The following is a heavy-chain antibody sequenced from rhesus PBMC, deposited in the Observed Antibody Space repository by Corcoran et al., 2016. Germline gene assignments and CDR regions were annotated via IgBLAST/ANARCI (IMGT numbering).Heavy chain of an antibody. Sequence: QVQLQESGPGLVKSSETLSLTCAVSGGSISDDYFWDWIRQPPGKGREWIGYIYGSGGGTTYNPSLKNRATISIDTSKNQFSLKLTSVTAADTAVYHCARVSTTSDGLNSWGQGVVVTVSS. CDR1: GGSISDDYF. CDR3: ARVSTTSDGLNS. V-gene: IGHV4-106*01. J-gene: IGHJ6*01. D-gene: IGHD2-2*01. CDR2: IYGSGGGT.